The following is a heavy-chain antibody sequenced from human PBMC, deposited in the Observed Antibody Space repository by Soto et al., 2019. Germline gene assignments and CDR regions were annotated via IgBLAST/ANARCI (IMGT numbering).Heavy chain of an antibody. CDR2: IYYSGST. CDR1: GGSISSYY. V-gene: IGHV4-59*08. D-gene: IGHD1-1*01. CDR3: ARQVEQDAFDI. Sequence: SETLSLTCTVSGGSISSYYWSWIRQPPGKGLEWIGYIYYSGSTNYNPSLKSRVTISVDTSKNQFSLKRSSVTAADTAVYYCARQVEQDAFDIWGQGTMVTVSS. J-gene: IGHJ3*02.